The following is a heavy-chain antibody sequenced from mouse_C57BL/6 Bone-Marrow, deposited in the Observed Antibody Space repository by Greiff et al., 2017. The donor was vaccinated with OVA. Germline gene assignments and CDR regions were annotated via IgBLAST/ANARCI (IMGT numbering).Heavy chain of an antibody. D-gene: IGHD2-3*01. Sequence: VQLKESGPGLVKPSQSLSLTCSVTGYSITSGYYWNWIRQFPGNKLEWMGYISYDGSNNYNPSLKNRISITRDTSKNQFFLKLNSVTTEDTATYYCASVYDFDYWGQGTTLTVSS. CDR2: ISYDGSN. CDR3: ASVYDFDY. J-gene: IGHJ2*01. V-gene: IGHV3-6*01. CDR1: GYSITSGYY.